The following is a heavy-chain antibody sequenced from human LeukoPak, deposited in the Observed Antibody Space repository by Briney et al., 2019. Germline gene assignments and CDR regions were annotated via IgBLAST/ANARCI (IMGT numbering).Heavy chain of an antibody. CDR1: GYSISRGYY. J-gene: IGHJ5*02. D-gene: IGHD6-19*01. Sequence: SETLSLTCTVSGYSISRGYYWGWIRQPPGKGLEWIGSIYYSGKTYYNPSLKSRVTISVDTSKNQFSLNLSSVTAADTAVYFCARDRIAVSGPPNWFDPWGQGTLVTVSS. V-gene: IGHV4-38-2*02. CDR2: IYYSGKT. CDR3: ARDRIAVSGPPNWFDP.